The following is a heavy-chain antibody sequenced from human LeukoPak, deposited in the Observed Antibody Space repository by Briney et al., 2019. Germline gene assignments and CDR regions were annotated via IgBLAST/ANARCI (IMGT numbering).Heavy chain of an antibody. CDR2: IWYDGSNK. D-gene: IGHD6-19*01. J-gene: IGHJ4*02. CDR1: GFTFSNYG. Sequence: GGSLRLSRATSGFTFSNYGFHWVRQAPGKGLEWVAVIWYDGSNKYYADSVKGRFTISRDNSKNTLYLQMNSLRAEDTAVYYCARSYSSGWYYIGYWGQGTLVTVSS. V-gene: IGHV3-33*08. CDR3: ARSYSSGWYYIGY.